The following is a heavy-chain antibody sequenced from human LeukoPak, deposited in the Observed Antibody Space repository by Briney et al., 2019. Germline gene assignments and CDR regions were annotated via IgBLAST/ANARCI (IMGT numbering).Heavy chain of an antibody. Sequence: ASVKVSCKASGYTFTSYAMNWVRQAPGRGLEWMGWINTNTGNPTYAQGFTGRFVFSLDTSVSTAYLQISSLKAEDTAVYYCARDGSHLWSGYHNYGMDVWGQGTTVTVSS. CDR3: ARDGSHLWSGYHNYGMDV. CDR2: INTNTGNP. V-gene: IGHV7-4-1*02. CDR1: GYTFTSYA. J-gene: IGHJ6*02. D-gene: IGHD3-3*01.